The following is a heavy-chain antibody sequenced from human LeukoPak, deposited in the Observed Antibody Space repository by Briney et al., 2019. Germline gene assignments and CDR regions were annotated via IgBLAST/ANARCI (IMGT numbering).Heavy chain of an antibody. CDR3: AKHMRATNTYSFFGLDV. D-gene: IGHD1-26*01. CDR2: INWNGGGT. CDR1: GFTFKDYG. J-gene: IGHJ6*02. Sequence: QPGRSLRLSCAATGFTFKDYGMHWVRQPPGKGLEWASSINWNGGGTDYADSVKGRFTISRDNAKNSLYLQLSSLRPEDTALYYCAKHMRATNTYSFFGLDVWGQGTTVTVSS. V-gene: IGHV3-9*01.